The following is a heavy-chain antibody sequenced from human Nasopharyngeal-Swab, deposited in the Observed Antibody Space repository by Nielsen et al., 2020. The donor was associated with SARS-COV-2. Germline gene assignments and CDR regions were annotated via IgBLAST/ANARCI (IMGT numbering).Heavy chain of an antibody. J-gene: IGHJ4*02. CDR1: GFTFSSYS. V-gene: IGHV3-23*01. CDR2: LSGSGGST. CDR3: AKGTSDYYDTSGNDK. D-gene: IGHD3-22*01. Sequence: GGSLRLSCAASGFTFSSYSMNWVRQAPGKGLEWVSGLSGSGGSTYYADSVKGRFTISRDNSKNTLFLQMNSLRAEDTAVYYCAKGTSDYYDTSGNDKWGQGTLVTVSS.